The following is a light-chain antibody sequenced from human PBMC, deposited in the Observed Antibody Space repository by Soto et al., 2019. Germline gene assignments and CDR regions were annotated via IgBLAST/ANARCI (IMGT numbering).Light chain of an antibody. CDR3: QRSSGTPYT. V-gene: IGKV1-39*01. J-gene: IGKJ2*01. Sequence: DIQMTQSPASLSAPVSKRVTVTCRASQRIGPYLNWYQHQPGKAPKHLIYASSTLQSGVPSRFSGSGSGTDFTRTISSLQPEDFATYYCQRSSGTPYTFGRGTKAEIK. CDR1: QRIGPY. CDR2: ASS.